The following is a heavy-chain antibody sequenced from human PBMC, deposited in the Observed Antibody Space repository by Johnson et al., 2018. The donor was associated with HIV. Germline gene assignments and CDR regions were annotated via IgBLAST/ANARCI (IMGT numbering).Heavy chain of an antibody. V-gene: IGHV3-33*01. D-gene: IGHD1-26*01. CDR2: IWYDGSNK. Sequence: QVQLVESGGGVVQPGRSLRLSCAASGFTFSSYGMHWVRQAPGKGLEWVAVIWYDGSNKYYANSVKGRFTISRDISRNTLFLQMNSLRAEDTAVSYCSTPRYSGIREPGFHIWGQGTMVTVSS. J-gene: IGHJ3*02. CDR3: STPRYSGIREPGFHI. CDR1: GFTFSSYG.